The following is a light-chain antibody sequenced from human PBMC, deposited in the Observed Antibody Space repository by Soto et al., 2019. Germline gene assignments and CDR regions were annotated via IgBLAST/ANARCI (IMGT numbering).Light chain of an antibody. V-gene: IGKV2-28*01. CDR2: LGS. CDR1: QSLLNRNGYNC. Sequence: DIVMTQSPLSLPVTPGEPASISCRSSQSLLNRNGYNCLEWYLQKPGQSAQLLIYLGSNRASGVPDRFSGSVAGTDFTLKISRVEAEDVGVYFGMQSLQTPLPFSQGTKVEIK. CDR3: MQSLQTPLP. J-gene: IGKJ1*01.